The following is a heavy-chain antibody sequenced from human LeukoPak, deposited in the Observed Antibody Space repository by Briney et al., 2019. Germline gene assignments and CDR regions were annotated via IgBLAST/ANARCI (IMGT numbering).Heavy chain of an antibody. J-gene: IGHJ5*02. D-gene: IGHD3-22*01. CDR3: ARVYYDSSGRRDWFDL. CDR1: GGTFSSYA. V-gene: IGHV1-69*05. CDR2: IIPIFGTA. Sequence: SVKVSCKASGGTFSSYAISWVRQAPGQGLEWMGGIIPIFGTANYAQKFQGRVTITTDESTSTAYMELSSLRSEDTAVYYCARVYYDSSGRRDWFDLWGQGTLVTVSS.